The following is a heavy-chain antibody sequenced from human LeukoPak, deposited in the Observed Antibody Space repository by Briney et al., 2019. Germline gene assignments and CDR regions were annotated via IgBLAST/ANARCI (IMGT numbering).Heavy chain of an antibody. CDR2: ISSDITYI. CDR1: GFIFNPYT. Sequence: GGSLRLSCAASGFIFNPYTMNWVRQAPGKGLEWVSSISSDITYIFYADSVKGRFTVSRDNAKNSLYLQMSSLRAEDTAVYYCARDRGYYFDYWGQGILVTVSS. CDR3: ARDRGYYFDY. V-gene: IGHV3-21*06. D-gene: IGHD5-24*01. J-gene: IGHJ4*02.